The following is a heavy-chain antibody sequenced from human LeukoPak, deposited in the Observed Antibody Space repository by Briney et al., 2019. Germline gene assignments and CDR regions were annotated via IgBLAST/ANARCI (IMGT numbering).Heavy chain of an antibody. D-gene: IGHD6-19*01. V-gene: IGHV3-30*18. Sequence: LRLSCAASGFTFSSYGMHWVRQAPGKGLEWVAVISYDGSNKYYADSVKGRFTISRDNSKNTLYLQMNSLRAEDTAVYYCAKGYSSGWYHLWSAGPYFDYWGQGTLVTVSS. CDR1: GFTFSSYG. J-gene: IGHJ4*02. CDR2: ISYDGSNK. CDR3: AKGYSSGWYHLWSAGPYFDY.